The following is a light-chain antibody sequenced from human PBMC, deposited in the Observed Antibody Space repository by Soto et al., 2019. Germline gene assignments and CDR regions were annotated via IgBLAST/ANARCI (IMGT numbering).Light chain of an antibody. J-gene: IGLJ3*02. CDR1: SSNIGSNT. CDR2: TAG. V-gene: IGLV1-47*02. Sequence: QPVLTQPLSASASPGQRVTISCSGGSSNIGSNTVAWYQHLPGTAPPRLIFTAGQRPSGVPGRFSGSKSGTSASLAISGLRSADETGHYCAAWDDSLSGQGMFGGGTKLTVL. CDR3: AAWDDSLSGQGM.